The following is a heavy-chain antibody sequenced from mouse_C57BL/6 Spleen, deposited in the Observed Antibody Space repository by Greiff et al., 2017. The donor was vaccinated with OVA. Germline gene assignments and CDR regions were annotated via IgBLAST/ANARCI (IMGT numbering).Heavy chain of an antibody. CDR2: ISYDGSN. CDR1: GYSITSGYY. CDR3: ARDRDYYGSSYHYYAMDY. J-gene: IGHJ4*01. Sequence: EVQLQESGPGLVKPSQSLSLTCSVTGYSITSGYYWNWIRQFPGNKLEWMGYISYDGSNNYNPSLKNRISITRDTSKNQFFLKLNSVTTEDTATYYCARDRDYYGSSYHYYAMDYWGQGTSVTVSS. V-gene: IGHV3-6*01. D-gene: IGHD1-1*01.